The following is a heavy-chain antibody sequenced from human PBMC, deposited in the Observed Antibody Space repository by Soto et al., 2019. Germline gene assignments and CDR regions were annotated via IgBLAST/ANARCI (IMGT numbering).Heavy chain of an antibody. D-gene: IGHD3-3*01. V-gene: IGHV3-30-3*01. Sequence: QVQLVESGGGVVQPGRSLRLSCAASGFTFSRHTMHWVRQAPGKGLEWVAAISDDGSNTYYADSVKGRFTISRDNSKNTLYVKRNRLGSDDTAVHHCAREVYYDFWSGFNTPPYYFDDWGQGTLVTVCS. CDR3: AREVYYDFWSGFNTPPYYFDD. CDR2: ISDDGSNT. CDR1: GFTFSRHT. J-gene: IGHJ4*02.